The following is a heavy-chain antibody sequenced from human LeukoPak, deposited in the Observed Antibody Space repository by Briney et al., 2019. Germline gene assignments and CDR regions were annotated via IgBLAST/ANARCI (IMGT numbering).Heavy chain of an antibody. V-gene: IGHV3-7*01. J-gene: IGHJ6*02. CDR3: AKGPSGSLNSYHYRGMDV. D-gene: IGHD1-1*01. CDR2: IKQYGSET. Sequence: GGSLRLSCAASGFTFSSYWMTWVRQAPGKGLEWVANIKQYGSETYYVNSVKGRFTISRDNAKNSVYLQMNSLRAEDTAVYYCAKGPSGSLNSYHYRGMDVWGQGTTVTVSS. CDR1: GFTFSSYW.